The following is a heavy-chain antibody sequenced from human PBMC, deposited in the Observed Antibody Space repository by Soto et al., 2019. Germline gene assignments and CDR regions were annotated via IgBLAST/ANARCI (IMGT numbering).Heavy chain of an antibody. D-gene: IGHD6-13*01. CDR3: ARDLAAGPRAFDY. Sequence: PSETLSLTCTVSGVSISRYSYYWGWIRQPPGKGLDWIGSVYYTGTTDYNPSLKSRVTISVDTSKTQFSLNLRSVTAADTAVYYCARDLAAGPRAFDYWGRGTLVTVSS. V-gene: IGHV4-61*01. J-gene: IGHJ4*02. CDR1: GVSISRYSYY. CDR2: VYYTGTT.